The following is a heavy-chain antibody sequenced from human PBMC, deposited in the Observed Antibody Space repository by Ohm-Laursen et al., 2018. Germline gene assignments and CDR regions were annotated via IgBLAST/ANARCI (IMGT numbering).Heavy chain of an antibody. V-gene: IGHV4-59*01. CDR2: INHSGSN. CDR3: ARDLIAYCPTTSCDNFGMDV. D-gene: IGHD2-2*01. CDR1: GASINLYY. Sequence: SDTLSLTCTVSGASINLYYWSWIRQPPGKGLEWIGYINHSGSNNYNTSLKSRLTISVDTSKNQFSLKLTSVTAADTAVYYCARDLIAYCPTTSCDNFGMDVWGQGTTVTVSS. J-gene: IGHJ6*02.